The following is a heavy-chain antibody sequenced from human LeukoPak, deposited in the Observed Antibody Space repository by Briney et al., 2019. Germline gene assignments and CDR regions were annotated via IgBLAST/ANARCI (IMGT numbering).Heavy chain of an antibody. CDR3: ARDQSLVAYSSTWFDY. V-gene: IGHV1-18*04. Sequence: ASVKVSCKASGYTFTNYGISWVRQAPGQGLEWMGWISAYNGNTDYAQNLQGRVTMTTDTLTSTAYTELRSLRSDDTAVYYCARDQSLVAYSSTWFDYWGQGTPVTVSS. D-gene: IGHD6-13*01. J-gene: IGHJ4*02. CDR1: GYTFTNYG. CDR2: ISAYNGNT.